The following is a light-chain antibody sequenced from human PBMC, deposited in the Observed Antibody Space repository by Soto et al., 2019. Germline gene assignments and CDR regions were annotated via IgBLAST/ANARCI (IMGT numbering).Light chain of an antibody. CDR3: KQYNSWPRT. CDR1: QSVSSD. J-gene: IGKJ1*01. CDR2: GAS. Sequence: EIVMTQSPATLSVSPGERATLSCRASQSVSSDLAWYHQKPGQAPRLLIYGASTRATGIPARFSGSGSGTEFTLTIRSLQSEDFAVYYCKQYNSWPRTFGQGTKVDIK. V-gene: IGKV3-15*01.